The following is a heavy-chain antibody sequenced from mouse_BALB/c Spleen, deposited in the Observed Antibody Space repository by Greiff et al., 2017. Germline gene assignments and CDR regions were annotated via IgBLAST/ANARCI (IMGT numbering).Heavy chain of an antibody. CDR1: GFNIKDYY. D-gene: IGHD1-1*01. J-gene: IGHJ4*01. CDR3: ARAFYGSSNYYAMDY. CDR2: IDPENGNT. V-gene: IGHV14-1*02. Sequence: VQLQQSGAELVRPGALVKLSCKASGFNIKDYYMHWVKQRPEQGLEWIGWIDPENGNTIYDPKFQGKASITADTSSNTAYLQLSSLTSEDTAVYYCARAFYGSSNYYAMDYWGQGTSVTVSS.